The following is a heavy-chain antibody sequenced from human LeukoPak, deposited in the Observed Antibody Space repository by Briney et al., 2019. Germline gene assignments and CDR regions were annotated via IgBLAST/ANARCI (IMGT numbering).Heavy chain of an antibody. CDR3: ARGNSGSYYGFDY. D-gene: IGHD1-26*01. CDR1: GGSISSYY. J-gene: IGHJ4*02. CDR2: IYYTGST. V-gene: IGHV4-59*01. Sequence: PSETLSLTCTVSGGSISSYYWSWIRQPPGKGLEWIGYIYYTGSTNYNPSLKSRVTISVDTSKNQFSLKLSSVTAADTAVYYYARGNSGSYYGFDYWGQGTLVTVSS.